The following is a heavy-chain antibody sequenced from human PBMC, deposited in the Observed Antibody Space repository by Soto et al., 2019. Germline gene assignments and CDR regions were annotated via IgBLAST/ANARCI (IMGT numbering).Heavy chain of an antibody. CDR1: GFPFCSYA. CDR3: AKVNYYDSSGYPAHGAFDI. V-gene: IGHV3-23*01. D-gene: IGHD3-22*01. Sequence: TGGGLGRSCAASGFPFCSYAISWGRQGPGEGRGWVSAISGSGGSTYYADSVKGRFTISRDNSKNTLYLQMNSLRAEDTAVYYCAKVNYYDSSGYPAHGAFDIWGQGTMVTVSS. J-gene: IGHJ3*02. CDR2: ISGSGGST.